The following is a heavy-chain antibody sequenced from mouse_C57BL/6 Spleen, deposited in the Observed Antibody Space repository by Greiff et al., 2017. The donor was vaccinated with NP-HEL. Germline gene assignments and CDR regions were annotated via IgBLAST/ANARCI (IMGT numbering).Heavy chain of an antibody. CDR1: GYTFTSYW. CDR2: IYPGNSDT. CDR3: TRDYYGSRGGYFDV. D-gene: IGHD1-1*01. V-gene: IGHV1-5*01. J-gene: IGHJ1*03. Sequence: EVQLQQSGTVLARPGASVKMSCKTSGYTFTSYWMHWVKQRPGQGLEWIGAIYPGNSDTSYNQKFKGKAKLTAVTTASTAYMELSSLTNEDSAVYYCTRDYYGSRGGYFDVWGTGTTVTVSS.